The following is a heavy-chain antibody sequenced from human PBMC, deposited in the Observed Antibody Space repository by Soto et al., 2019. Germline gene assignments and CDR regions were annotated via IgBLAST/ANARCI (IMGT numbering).Heavy chain of an antibody. J-gene: IGHJ4*02. Sequence: SVKVSCKASGGTFSSYAISWVRQAPGQGLEWMGGIIPIFGTANYAQKFQGRVTITADESTSTAYMELSSLRSEDTAVYYCAREGYSSSWNYYFDYWGQGTLVTVSS. D-gene: IGHD6-13*01. CDR1: GGTFSSYA. CDR2: IIPIFGTA. CDR3: AREGYSSSWNYYFDY. V-gene: IGHV1-69*13.